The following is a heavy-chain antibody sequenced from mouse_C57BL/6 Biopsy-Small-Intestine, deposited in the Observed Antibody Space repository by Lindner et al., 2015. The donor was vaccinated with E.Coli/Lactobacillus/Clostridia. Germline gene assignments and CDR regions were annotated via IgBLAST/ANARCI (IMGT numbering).Heavy chain of an antibody. Sequence: SVKVSCKASGGTFSSYTISWVRQAPGQGLEWMGGIIPIFGTANYAQKFQGRVTITADESTSIAYMELSSLRSEDTAIYYCAAGWATHYFDYWGQGTLVTVSS. J-gene: IGHJ4*01. CDR1: GGTFSSYT. CDR2: IIPIFGTA. D-gene: IGHD3-1*01. CDR3: AAGWATHYFDY. V-gene: IGHV1-81*01.